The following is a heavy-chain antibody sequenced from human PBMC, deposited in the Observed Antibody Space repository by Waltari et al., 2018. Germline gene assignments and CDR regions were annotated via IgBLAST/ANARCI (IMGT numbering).Heavy chain of an antibody. D-gene: IGHD6-13*01. CDR3: ARDRAAAAGYYYYYMDV. CDR1: GGSISSYY. J-gene: IGHJ6*03. CDR2: IYTSGST. V-gene: IGHV4-4*09. Sequence: GLVKPSETLSLTCTVSGGSISSYYWSWIRQPPGKGLEWIGYIYTSGSTNYNPSLKSRVTISVDTSKNQFSLKLSSVTAADTAVYYCARDRAAAAGYYYYYMDVWGKGTTVTVSS.